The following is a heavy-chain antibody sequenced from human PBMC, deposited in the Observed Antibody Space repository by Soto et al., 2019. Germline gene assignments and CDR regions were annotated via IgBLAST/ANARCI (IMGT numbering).Heavy chain of an antibody. CDR1: GFSLSTSGVG. V-gene: IGHV2-5*02. Sequence: QITLKESGPTLVKPTQTLTLTCTFSGFSLSTSGVGVGWIRQPPGKALEWLALIYWDDDKRYSPSLKSRLTITKDTSKNQVVLTMTNMDPVDTATYYCAHERATITIFGVDYNWFDPWGQGTLVTVSS. D-gene: IGHD3-3*01. CDR2: IYWDDDK. CDR3: AHERATITIFGVDYNWFDP. J-gene: IGHJ5*02.